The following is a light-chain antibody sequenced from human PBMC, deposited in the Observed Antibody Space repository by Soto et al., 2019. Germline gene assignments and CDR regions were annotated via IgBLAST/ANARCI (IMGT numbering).Light chain of an antibody. CDR1: QNITKF. J-gene: IGKJ1*01. CDR2: VTS. CDR3: QQTYTAPGT. Sequence: DIQMTQSPSSLSASVGDRVTVTCRPSQNITKFLNWYQEKPGKAPKVLIYVTSNLENGVPSWFSGSGSGTEFTLTISSLQPEDFATYYCQQTYTAPGTFGQGTRVEV. V-gene: IGKV1-39*01.